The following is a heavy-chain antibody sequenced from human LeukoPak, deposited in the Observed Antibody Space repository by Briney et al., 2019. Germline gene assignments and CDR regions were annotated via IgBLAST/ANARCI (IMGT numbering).Heavy chain of an antibody. CDR2: IYHSGST. CDR1: GYSISSGYY. V-gene: IGHV4-38-2*02. Sequence: ASETLYLTCTVSGYSISSGYYRGWIRQPPGKGLEWIGSIYHSGSTYYNPSLKSRVTISVDTSKNQFSLKLSSVTAADTAVYYCARADYYDSSGPLDVWGQGTTVTVSS. CDR3: ARADYYDSSGPLDV. J-gene: IGHJ6*02. D-gene: IGHD3-22*01.